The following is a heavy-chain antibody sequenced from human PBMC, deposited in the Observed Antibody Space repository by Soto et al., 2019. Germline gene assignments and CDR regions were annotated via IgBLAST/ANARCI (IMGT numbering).Heavy chain of an antibody. V-gene: IGHV3-66*01. CDR1: GFTVTTNY. D-gene: IGHD6-13*01. CDR3: AREGGVAAAGFDY. Sequence: GGSLRLSCAASGFTVTTNYMSWVRQPPGKGLEWVSVVYSGGSTYYADSVKGRFTISRDNSKNTLYLQMNSLRAEDTAVYYCAREGGVAAAGFDYWGQGTLVTVSS. CDR2: VYSGGST. J-gene: IGHJ4*02.